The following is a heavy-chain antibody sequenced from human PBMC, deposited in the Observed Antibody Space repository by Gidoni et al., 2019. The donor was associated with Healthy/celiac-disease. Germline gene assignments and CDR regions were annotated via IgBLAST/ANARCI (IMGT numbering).Heavy chain of an antibody. CDR2: IDPSDSYT. J-gene: IGHJ6*02. CDR3: ARQGPYDFWSGYYTLYYYYYGMDV. D-gene: IGHD3-3*01. CDR1: GYSFTGSW. V-gene: IGHV5-10-1*01. Sequence: DVQLVQSGAEVKKPGVSLRISCKGSGYSFTGSWISWVRQRPGKGLEWMGRIDPSDSYTNYSPSYQGHVTISADKSISTAYLEWSSLKASDTAMYYCARQGPYDFWSGYYTLYYYYYGMDVWGQGTTVTVSS.